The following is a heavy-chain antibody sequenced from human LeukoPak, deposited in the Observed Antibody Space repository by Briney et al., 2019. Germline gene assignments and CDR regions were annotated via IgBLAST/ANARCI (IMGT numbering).Heavy chain of an antibody. J-gene: IGHJ4*02. D-gene: IGHD4-17*01. Sequence: PSETLYLTCAVSGGSISSGGYSWSWIRQPPGKGLEWIGYIYHSGSTYYNPSLKSRVTISVDRSKNQFSLKLSSVTAADTAVYYCARGNDDYGDTVYYFDYWGQGTLVTVSS. CDR3: ARGNDDYGDTVYYFDY. V-gene: IGHV4-30-2*01. CDR1: GGSISSGGYS. CDR2: IYHSGST.